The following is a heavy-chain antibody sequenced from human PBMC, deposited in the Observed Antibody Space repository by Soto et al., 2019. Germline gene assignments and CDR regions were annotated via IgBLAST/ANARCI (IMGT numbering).Heavy chain of an antibody. J-gene: IGHJ4*02. D-gene: IGHD2-21*01. CDR3: VKDQSLGGEASWYDGAL. Sequence: DVQLVESGGGLVHPGSSLRLSCAASEFTVDDYAMHWVRQAPGKGLEWVAFISWSSVYTGYEDSVKGRFIISRDDAKNSFYLEMSSLRPDDTALYCCVKDQSLGGEASWYDGALWGEGSLVPVSS. V-gene: IGHV3-9*01. CDR2: ISWSSVYT. CDR1: EFTVDDYA.